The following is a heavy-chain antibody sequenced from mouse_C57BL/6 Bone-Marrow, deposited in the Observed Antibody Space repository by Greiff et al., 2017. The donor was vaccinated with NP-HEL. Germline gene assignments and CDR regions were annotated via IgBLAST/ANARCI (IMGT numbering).Heavy chain of an antibody. CDR1: GYTFTDYY. CDR3: AREDYYGSSYNAY. D-gene: IGHD1-1*01. CDR2: INPNNGGT. Sequence: EVKLVESGPELVKPGASVKISCKASGYTFTDYYMNWVKQSHGKSLEWIGDINPNNGGTSYNQKFKGKATLTVDKSSSTAYMELRSLTSEDSAVYYCAREDYYGSSYNAYWGQGTLVTVSA. V-gene: IGHV1-26*01. J-gene: IGHJ3*01.